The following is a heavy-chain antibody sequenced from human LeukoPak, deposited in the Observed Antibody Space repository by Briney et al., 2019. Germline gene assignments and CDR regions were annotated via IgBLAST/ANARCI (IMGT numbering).Heavy chain of an antibody. Sequence: SQTLSLTCTVSGGSISSGGYYWSWIRQHPGKGLEWLGYIYYSGSTYYNPSLKSRVTISVDTSKNQFSLKLSSVTAADTAVYYCASLKGVVVPAAILGYFDYWGQGTLVTVSS. CDR1: GGSISSGGYY. D-gene: IGHD2-2*02. CDR2: IYYSGST. J-gene: IGHJ4*02. V-gene: IGHV4-31*03. CDR3: ASLKGVVVPAAILGYFDY.